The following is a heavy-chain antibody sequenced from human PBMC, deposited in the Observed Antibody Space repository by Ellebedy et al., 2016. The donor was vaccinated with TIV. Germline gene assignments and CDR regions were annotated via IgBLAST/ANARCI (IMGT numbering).Heavy chain of an antibody. CDR3: ARAELLANPLDY. Sequence: ASVKVSCXVSGYTLTELSMHWVRQAPGKGLEWMGGFDPEDGETIYAQKFQGRVTMTRNTSISTAYMELSSLRSEDTAVYYCARAELLANPLDYWGQGTLVTVSS. CDR2: FDPEDGET. V-gene: IGHV1-24*01. J-gene: IGHJ4*02. D-gene: IGHD2-15*01. CDR1: GYTLTELS.